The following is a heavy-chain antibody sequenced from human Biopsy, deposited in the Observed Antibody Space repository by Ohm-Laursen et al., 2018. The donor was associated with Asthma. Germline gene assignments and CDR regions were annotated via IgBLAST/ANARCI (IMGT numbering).Heavy chain of an antibody. CDR3: ARKAGSCISRTCYSLDF. D-gene: IGHD2-2*01. Sequence: GASVKVSCKSLGGTLNTYVIGWVRQAPGQGLEWMGGINSVFGTTTYPQKFQDRVTITADDSTSTVCMELSSLRSEDTAVYYCARKAGSCISRTCYSLDFWGQGTLVTVSS. CDR2: INSVFGTT. CDR1: GGTLNTYV. J-gene: IGHJ4*02. V-gene: IGHV1-69*13.